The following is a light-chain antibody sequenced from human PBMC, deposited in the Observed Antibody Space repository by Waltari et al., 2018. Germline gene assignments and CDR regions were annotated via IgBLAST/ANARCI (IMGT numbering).Light chain of an antibody. CDR3: SSYTSSSTFV. V-gene: IGLV2-14*01. CDR2: DVS. J-gene: IGLJ1*01. CDR1: SSYVGGYNY. Sequence: QPALTQPASVAGAPGQSINIPCPGTSSYVGGYNYGSWYQQHPGKAPKLMIYDVSKRPSGVSNRFSGSKSGNTASLTISGLQAEDEADYYCSSYTSSSTFVFGTGTKVTVL.